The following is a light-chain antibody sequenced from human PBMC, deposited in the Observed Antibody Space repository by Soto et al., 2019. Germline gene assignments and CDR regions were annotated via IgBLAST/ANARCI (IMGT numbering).Light chain of an antibody. V-gene: IGKV1-39*01. CDR2: AAS. Sequence: DIQMNQSPSSLSASVGDIVTITCRASQSISSYLNWYQQKPGKAPQLLIYAASILQSRVPSRFSGSGSRKDFALTISSLQAEDFPTYYCQQSYSTPGTFGPGTKVDIK. J-gene: IGKJ3*01. CDR1: QSISSY. CDR3: QQSYSTPGT.